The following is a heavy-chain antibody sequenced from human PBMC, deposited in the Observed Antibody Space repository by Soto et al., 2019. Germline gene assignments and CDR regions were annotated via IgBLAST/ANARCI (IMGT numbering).Heavy chain of an antibody. V-gene: IGHV4-59*01. CDR1: GGSISSYY. J-gene: IGHJ6*03. CDR2: IYYSGST. Sequence: PSETLSLTCTVSGGSISSYYWSWIRQPPGKGLEWIGYIYYSGSTNYNPSLKSRVTISVDTSKNQFSLKLSSVTAADTAVYYCARVTYYYGSGSYGVPYYYYYMDVWGKGTTVTVSS. D-gene: IGHD3-10*01. CDR3: ARVTYYYGSGSYGVPYYYYYMDV.